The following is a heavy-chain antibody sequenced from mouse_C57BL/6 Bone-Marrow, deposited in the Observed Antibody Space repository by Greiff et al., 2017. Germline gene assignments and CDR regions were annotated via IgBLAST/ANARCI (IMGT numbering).Heavy chain of an antibody. J-gene: IGHJ3*01. CDR1: GFTFSDYG. Sequence: EVKLMESGGGLVKPGGSLKLSCAASGFTFSDYGMHWVRQAPEKGLEWVAYISSGSSTIYYADTVKGRFTISRDNAKNTLFLQMTSLRSEDTAMYYCARQDYDVGFAYWGQGTLVTVSA. CDR2: ISSGSSTI. D-gene: IGHD2-4*01. V-gene: IGHV5-17*01. CDR3: ARQDYDVGFAY.